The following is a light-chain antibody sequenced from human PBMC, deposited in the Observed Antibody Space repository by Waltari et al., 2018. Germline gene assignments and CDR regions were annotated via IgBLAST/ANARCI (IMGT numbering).Light chain of an antibody. CDR1: SSDVGNYKR. J-gene: IGLJ2*01. CDR2: AVS. CDR3: SSHAGSSKGV. V-gene: IGLV2-23*02. Sequence: QSVLTQPASVSGSPGQSITIPCTGTSSDVGNYKRVSWYQQHPGKAPKLMIYAVSKRPSGVSDRFSGSKSGDMASLTISGLQPEDEAEYFCSSHAGSSKGVFGGGTKVTVL.